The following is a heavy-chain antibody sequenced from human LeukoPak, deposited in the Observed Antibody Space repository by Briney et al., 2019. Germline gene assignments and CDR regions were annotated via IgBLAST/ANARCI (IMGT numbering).Heavy chain of an antibody. V-gene: IGHV4-31*03. CDR2: IFDSGST. Sequence: SETLSLTCTVSGGSISTGGYYWSWIRQHPGKGLEWIGYIFDSGSTYYNPSLKSRLTISVDTSKNQFSLNLSSVTAADTAVYHCAVERRYKWNYFDFWGQGTLVTVSS. D-gene: IGHD1-20*01. CDR1: GGSISTGGYY. CDR3: AVERRYKWNYFDF. J-gene: IGHJ4*02.